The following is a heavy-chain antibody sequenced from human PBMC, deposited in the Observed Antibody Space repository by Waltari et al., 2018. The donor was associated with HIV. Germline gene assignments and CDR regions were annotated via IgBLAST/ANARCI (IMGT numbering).Heavy chain of an antibody. CDR2: ITPMFGTA. V-gene: IGHV1-69*13. CDR1: GGTFSSYA. D-gene: IGHD6-13*01. CDR3: ARAGVQQQLVLWSY. J-gene: IGHJ4*02. Sequence: QVQLVQSGAEVKKPGSSVKVSCKASGGTFSSYAISWVRQAPGQGLEWMGGITPMFGTANYAQKFQGRVTITADESTSTAYMELSSLRSEDTAVYYCARAGVQQQLVLWSYWGQGTLVTVSS.